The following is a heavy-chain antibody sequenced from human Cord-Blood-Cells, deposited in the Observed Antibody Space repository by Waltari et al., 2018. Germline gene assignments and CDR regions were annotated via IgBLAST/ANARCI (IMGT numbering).Heavy chain of an antibody. CDR1: GGTFSSYA. CDR3: ARGVRGDYSNYVFDY. J-gene: IGHJ4*02. CDR2: IIPILGIA. Sequence: QVQLVQSGAEVKKPGASVKVSCKASGGTFSSYAISWVRQAAGQGLEWMGRIIPILGIANNAQKFKGRVTITADKSTSTAYMELSSLRSEDTAVYYCARGVRGDYSNYVFDYWGQGTLVTVSS. D-gene: IGHD4-4*01. V-gene: IGHV1-69*09.